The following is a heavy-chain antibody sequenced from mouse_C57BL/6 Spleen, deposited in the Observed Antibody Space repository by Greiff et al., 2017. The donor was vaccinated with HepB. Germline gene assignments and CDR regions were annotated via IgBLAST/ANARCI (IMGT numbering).Heavy chain of an antibody. CDR2: IHPSDSDT. CDR1: GYTFTSYW. V-gene: IGHV1-74*01. Sequence: VQLQQPGAELVKPGASVKVSCKASGYTFTSYWMHWVKQRPGQGLEWIGRIHPSDSDTNYNQKFKGKATLTVDKSSSTAYMQLSSLTSEDSVVYYCAIASMMVRYYFDYWGQGTTLTVSS. CDR3: AIASMMVRYYFDY. D-gene: IGHD2-3*01. J-gene: IGHJ2*01.